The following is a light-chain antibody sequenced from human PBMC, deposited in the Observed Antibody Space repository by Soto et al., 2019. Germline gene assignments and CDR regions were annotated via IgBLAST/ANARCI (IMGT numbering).Light chain of an antibody. CDR3: QQYYDSPLT. CDR2: WAS. Sequence: DIVMTQSPDSLVVSLGERATINCKSSQSVLYSSNNKNYLTWYQQKPGQPPKLLISWASTRESGVPERFSGSGSGTDFTLTISSLQAEDVAVYYCQQYYDSPLTFGGGTKVEIK. CDR1: QSVLYSSNNKNY. J-gene: IGKJ4*01. V-gene: IGKV4-1*01.